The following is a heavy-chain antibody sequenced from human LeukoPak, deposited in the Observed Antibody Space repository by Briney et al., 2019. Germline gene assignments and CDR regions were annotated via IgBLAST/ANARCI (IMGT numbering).Heavy chain of an antibody. J-gene: IGHJ4*02. CDR3: ARGPYYYDSSGYKD. D-gene: IGHD3-22*01. CDR1: GFTFSSYA. CDR2: ISGSGGST. Sequence: GGSLRLSCAASGFTFSSYAMSWVREAPGKGLEWVSDISGSGGSTYYADSVKGRFTICRDNSKNTLYLQMNSLRAEDTAVYYCARGPYYYDSSGYKDWGQGTLVTVSS. V-gene: IGHV3-23*01.